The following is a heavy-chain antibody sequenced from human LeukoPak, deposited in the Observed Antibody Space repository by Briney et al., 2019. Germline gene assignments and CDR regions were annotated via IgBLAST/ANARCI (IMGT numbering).Heavy chain of an antibody. D-gene: IGHD3-10*01. CDR3: AKDGRFGES. CDR1: GFTFSSYG. CDR2: ISYDGSNK. V-gene: IGHV3-30*18. J-gene: IGHJ5*02. Sequence: GRSLRLSCAASGFTFSSYGMHWVRQAPGKGLEWVAVISYDGSNKYYADSVKGRFTISRDNSKNMLYLQMNSLRGEDTAVYYCAKDGRFGESWGQGTLVTVSS.